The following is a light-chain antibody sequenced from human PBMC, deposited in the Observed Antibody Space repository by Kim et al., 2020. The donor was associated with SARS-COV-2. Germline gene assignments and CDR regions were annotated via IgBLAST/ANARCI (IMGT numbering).Light chain of an antibody. CDR3: QQSYSTPYT. Sequence: SASVGDRVTITCRASQNIRDELNWYQQRPGKAPNLLFYSASTLQTGVPSRFSGSGSGTDFTLTINNLQHEDFATYFCQQSYSTPYTFAQGTKLEI. J-gene: IGKJ2*01. CDR2: SAS. CDR1: QNIRDE. V-gene: IGKV1-39*01.